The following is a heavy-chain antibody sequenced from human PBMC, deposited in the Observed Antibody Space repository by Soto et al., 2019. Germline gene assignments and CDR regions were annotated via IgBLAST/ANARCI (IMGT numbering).Heavy chain of an antibody. D-gene: IGHD5-12*01. CDR2: IKSKTDGGTT. CDR3: TRGRLSGHYTDY. J-gene: IGHJ4*02. Sequence: EVQLVDSGGGLVKPGESLGLSCAASGFSFSDAWMNWVRQAPGKGLEWVGRIKSKTDGGTTDYAAPVNGRFSISRDDSKNTLYLQMSSLKTDDTAVYYCTRGRLSGHYTDYWGRGTLVTVSS. CDR1: GFSFSDAW. V-gene: IGHV3-15*07.